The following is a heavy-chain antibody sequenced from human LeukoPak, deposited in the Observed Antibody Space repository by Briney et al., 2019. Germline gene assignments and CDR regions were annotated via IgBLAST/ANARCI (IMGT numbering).Heavy chain of an antibody. V-gene: IGHV4-61*02. CDR3: ARIRITISAFDI. D-gene: IGHD3-3*01. CDR2: IYTSGST. CDR1: GGSISSGSYY. Sequence: PSETLSLTCTVSGGSISSGSYYWSWIRQPAGKGLEWIGRIYTSGSTNYNPSLKSRVTISVGTSKNQSSLKLSSVTAADTAVYYCARIRITISAFDIWGQGTMVTVSS. J-gene: IGHJ3*02.